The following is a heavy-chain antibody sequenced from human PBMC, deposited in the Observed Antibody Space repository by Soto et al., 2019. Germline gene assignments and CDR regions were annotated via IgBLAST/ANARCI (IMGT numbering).Heavy chain of an antibody. CDR2: ISGSGGST. J-gene: IGHJ6*03. V-gene: IGHV3-23*01. Sequence: GGSLRLSCAASGFTFSSYAMSWVRQAPGKGLEWVSAISGSGGSTYYADSVKGRFTISRDNSKNTLDLQMNSLRAEDTAVYYCAKDSNYYYYYMDVWGKGTTVTVSS. CDR3: AKDSNYYYYYMDV. CDR1: GFTFSSYA. D-gene: IGHD2-2*01.